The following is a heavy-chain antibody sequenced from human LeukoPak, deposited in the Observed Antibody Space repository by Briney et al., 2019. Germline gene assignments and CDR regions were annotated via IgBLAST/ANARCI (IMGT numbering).Heavy chain of an antibody. CDR3: ARRRYDYVWGSYRYQYFDR. V-gene: IGHV4-34*01. Sequence: SETLSLTCAVYGGSFSGYYWSWIRPPPGKGLEWIGEINHSGSTNYNPSLKRRVTISVDTSKNQFSLELSSVTAADTAVYYCARRRYDYVWGSYRYQYFDRWGQGTVVAV. CDR1: GGSFSGYY. CDR2: INHSGST. J-gene: IGHJ4*02. D-gene: IGHD3-16*02.